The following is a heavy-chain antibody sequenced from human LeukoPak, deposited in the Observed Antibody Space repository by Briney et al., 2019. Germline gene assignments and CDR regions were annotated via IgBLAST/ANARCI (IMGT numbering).Heavy chain of an antibody. D-gene: IGHD3-22*01. CDR2: IIPIFGTA. V-gene: IGHV1-69*06. CDR1: GGTFSSYA. J-gene: IGHJ4*02. CDR3: ARGTYYYDSSGYYIYYFDY. Sequence: ASVNVSCKASGGTFSSYAISWVRQAPGQGLEWMGGIIPIFGTANYAQKFQGRVTITADKSTSTAYMELSGLRSEDTAVYYCARGTYYYDSSGYYIYYFDYWGQGTLVTVSS.